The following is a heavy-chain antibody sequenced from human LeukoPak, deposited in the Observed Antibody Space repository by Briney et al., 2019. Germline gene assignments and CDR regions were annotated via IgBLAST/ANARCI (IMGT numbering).Heavy chain of an antibody. D-gene: IGHD1-14*01. CDR3: AKDITGGADGSDSFDY. J-gene: IGHJ4*02. Sequence: GGSLRLSCAASGFTFDDYAMHWVRQAPGKGLEWVSLISWDGGSTYYADSVKGRFTISRDNSKNSLYLQMNSLRAEDTALYYCAKDITGGADGSDSFDYWGQGTLVTVSS. V-gene: IGHV3-43D*03. CDR1: GFTFDDYA. CDR2: ISWDGGST.